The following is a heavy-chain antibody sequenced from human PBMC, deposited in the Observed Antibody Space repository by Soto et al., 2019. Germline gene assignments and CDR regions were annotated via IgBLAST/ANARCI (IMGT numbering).Heavy chain of an antibody. Sequence: QVHLQESGPGLVKPSQTLSLTCSVNGDSIKSGSVYWSWIRQSPGNGLEYIGYITYSGMTFQNPSLKSRVTMSVDTPKNQYSRELTSVTAADPGVYYCARERHVGTSSGRFDPWGQGNLVTVSS. J-gene: IGHJ5*02. CDR1: GDSIKSGSVY. CDR2: ITYSGMT. CDR3: ARERHVGTSSGRFDP. V-gene: IGHV4-30-4*01.